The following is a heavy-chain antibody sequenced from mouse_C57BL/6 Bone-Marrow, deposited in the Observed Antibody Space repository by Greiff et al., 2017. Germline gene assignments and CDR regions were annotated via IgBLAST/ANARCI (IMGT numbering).Heavy chain of an antibody. V-gene: IGHV1-74*01. D-gene: IGHD1-1*01. J-gene: IGHJ1*03. CDR2: IHPSDSDT. Sequence: VQLQQPGAELVKPGASVKVSCKASGYTFTSYWMHWVKQRPGQGLEWFGRIHPSDSDTNYNQKFKGKATLTVDKSSSTAYMQLSSLTSEDSAVYYCAIGTTTVVATGYFDVWGTGTTVTVSS. CDR1: GYTFTSYW. CDR3: AIGTTTVVATGYFDV.